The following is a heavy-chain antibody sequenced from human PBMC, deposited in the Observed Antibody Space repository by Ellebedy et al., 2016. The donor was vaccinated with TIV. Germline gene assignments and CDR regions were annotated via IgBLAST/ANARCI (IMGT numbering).Heavy chain of an antibody. CDR1: GYTFTGYY. CDR3: ATGGYYDILTGTRRPLGGMDV. Sequence: ASVKVSCKASGYTFTGYYMHWVRQAPGQGLEWMGWINPNSGGTNYAQKFQGRVTMTEDTSTDTAYMELSSLRSEDTAVYYCATGGYYDILTGTRRPLGGMDVWGQGTTVTVSS. J-gene: IGHJ6*02. CDR2: INPNSGGT. V-gene: IGHV1-2*02. D-gene: IGHD3-9*01.